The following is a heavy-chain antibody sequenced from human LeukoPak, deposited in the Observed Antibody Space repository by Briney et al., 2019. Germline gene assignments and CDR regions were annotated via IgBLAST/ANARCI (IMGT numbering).Heavy chain of an antibody. V-gene: IGHV4-30-2*01. J-gene: IGHJ3*02. CDR3: ARGLDDAFDI. CDR2: IYHSGST. CDR1: GGSISSGGYY. Sequence: SETLSLTCTVSGGSISSGGYYWSWIRQPPGKGLEWIGYIYHSGSTYYNPSLKSRVTISVDRSKNQFSLKLISVTAADTAVYYCARGLDDAFDIWGQGTMVTVSS. D-gene: IGHD3-22*01.